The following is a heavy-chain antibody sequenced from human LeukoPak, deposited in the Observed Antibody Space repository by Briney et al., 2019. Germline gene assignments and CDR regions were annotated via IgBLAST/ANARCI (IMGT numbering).Heavy chain of an antibody. Sequence: SETLSLTCTVSGGSISSYYWSWIRQPPGKGLEWIGYIYYSGSTYYNPSLKSRVTISVDTSKNQFSLKLSSVTAADTAVYYCASFSQHFDYWGQGTLVTVSS. CDR1: GGSISSYY. J-gene: IGHJ4*02. D-gene: IGHD3-3*01. CDR2: IYYSGST. CDR3: ASFSQHFDY. V-gene: IGHV4-59*06.